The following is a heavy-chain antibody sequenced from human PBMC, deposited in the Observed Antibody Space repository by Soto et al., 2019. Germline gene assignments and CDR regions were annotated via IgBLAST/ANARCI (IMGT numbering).Heavy chain of an antibody. CDR2: IYYSGST. CDR3: ARWGPPYSSSWYGEYYYYYGMDV. J-gene: IGHJ6*02. CDR1: GGSVSSGGYY. V-gene: IGHV4-31*03. D-gene: IGHD6-13*01. Sequence: SETLSLTCTASGGSVSSGGYYWSWIRQHPGKGLEWIGYIYYSGSTYYNPSLKSRVTISVDTSKNQFSLKLSSVTAADTAVYYCARWGPPYSSSWYGEYYYYYGMDVWGHGTTVTVSS.